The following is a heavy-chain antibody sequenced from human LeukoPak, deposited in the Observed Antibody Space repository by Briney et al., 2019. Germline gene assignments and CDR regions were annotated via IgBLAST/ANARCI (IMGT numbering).Heavy chain of an antibody. Sequence: GGSLRLSCAVSGITLSNYGMSWVRQAPGKGLEWVAGISDSGGSTNYADSVKGRFTISRDNSKNTLYLQMNSLRAEDTAVYYCAKQHSSGPPTPGMDVWGQGTTVTVSS. CDR1: GITLSNYG. J-gene: IGHJ6*02. D-gene: IGHD6-19*01. CDR2: ISDSGGST. V-gene: IGHV3-23*01. CDR3: AKQHSSGPPTPGMDV.